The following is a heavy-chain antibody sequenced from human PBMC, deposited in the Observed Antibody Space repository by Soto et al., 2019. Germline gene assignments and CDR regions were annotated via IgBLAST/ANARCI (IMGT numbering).Heavy chain of an antibody. CDR3: ARPRGLAAAGTPAFDY. V-gene: IGHV1-69*01. D-gene: IGHD6-13*01. CDR1: GGTFSSYA. Sequence: QVRLVQAGAEVKKPGSSVKVSCKASGGTFSSYAISWVRQAPGQGLEWMGGIIPIFGTANYAQKFQGRVTITADESTSTAYMELSSLRSEDTAVYYCARPRGLAAAGTPAFDYWGQGTLVTVSS. CDR2: IIPIFGTA. J-gene: IGHJ4*02.